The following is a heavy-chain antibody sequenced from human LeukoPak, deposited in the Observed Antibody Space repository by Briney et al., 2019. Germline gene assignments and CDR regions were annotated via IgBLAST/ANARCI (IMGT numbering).Heavy chain of an antibody. V-gene: IGHV3-21*01. CDR1: GFTFSSYS. Sequence: KTGGSLRLSCAASGFTFSSYSMNWVRQAPGKGLEWVSSISSSSSYIYYADSVKGRFTISRDNAKNSLYLQMNSLRVEDTAVYYCARDPPAVSINTYAWGQGTLVTVSS. J-gene: IGHJ4*02. CDR3: ARDPPAVSINTYA. D-gene: IGHD2-8*01. CDR2: ISSSSSYI.